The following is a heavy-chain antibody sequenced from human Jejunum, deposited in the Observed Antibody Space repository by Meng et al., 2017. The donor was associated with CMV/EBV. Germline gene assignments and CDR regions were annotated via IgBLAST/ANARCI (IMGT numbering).Heavy chain of an antibody. CDR2: IADVGSA. CDR1: VSSGSFY. D-gene: IGHD4-17*01. Sequence: VSSGSFYWSWVRQPPGKGLEWIAFIADVGSAYHNSPLRSRVTISIDTSKNQFSLRLRSVTAADTAVYFCARVYGRESLGFYYGLDVWGQGTTVTVSS. V-gene: IGHV4-61*01. J-gene: IGHJ6*02. CDR3: ARVYGRESLGFYYGLDV.